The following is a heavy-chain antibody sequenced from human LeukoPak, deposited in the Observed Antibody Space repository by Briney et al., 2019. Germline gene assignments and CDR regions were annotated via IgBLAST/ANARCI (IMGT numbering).Heavy chain of an antibody. J-gene: IGHJ4*02. V-gene: IGHV4-34*01. D-gene: IGHD5-18*01. Sequence: SETLSLTCAVYGGSFSGYYWSWIRQPPGKGLEWIGEIKHSGSNNYNPSLKSRVTIPVDTPKNQFSSKLSSVTAAGTAVDYCSRGRRGYSYGPFFDYWGQGTLVTVSS. CDR3: SRGRRGYSYGPFFDY. CDR1: GGSFSGYY. CDR2: IKHSGSN.